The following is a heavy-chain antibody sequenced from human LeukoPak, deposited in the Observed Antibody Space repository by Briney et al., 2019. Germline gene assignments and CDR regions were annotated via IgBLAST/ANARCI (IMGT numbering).Heavy chain of an antibody. V-gene: IGHV3-74*01. CDR3: ARGRPHGNDY. D-gene: IGHD4-23*01. Sequence: GGSLRLSCEGSAFIFSGHWMNWVRQAPGKGLVWVSRIASDGSSTTYADSVKGRFSISRDNAKNTLYLQMNSLRVEDTAVYYCARGRPHGNDYWGQGTLVTVSS. CDR1: AFIFSGHW. J-gene: IGHJ4*02. CDR2: IASDGSST.